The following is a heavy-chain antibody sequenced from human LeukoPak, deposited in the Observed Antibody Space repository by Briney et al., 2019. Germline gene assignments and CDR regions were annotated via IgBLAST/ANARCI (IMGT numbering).Heavy chain of an antibody. Sequence: GGSLRLSCAASGFTFDDYAMHWVRQAPGKGLEWVSGISWNSGSMGYADSVKGRFTISRDNAKNSLYLQMNSLRAEDTALYYCAKDRGIQLWYFDYWGQGTLVTVSS. CDR3: AKDRGIQLWYFDY. D-gene: IGHD5-18*01. CDR1: GFTFDDYA. CDR2: ISWNSGSM. J-gene: IGHJ4*02. V-gene: IGHV3-9*01.